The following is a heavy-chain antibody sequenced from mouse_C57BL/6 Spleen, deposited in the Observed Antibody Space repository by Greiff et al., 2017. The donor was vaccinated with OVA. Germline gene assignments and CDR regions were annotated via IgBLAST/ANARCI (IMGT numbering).Heavy chain of an antibody. J-gene: IGHJ2*01. D-gene: IGHD1-1*01. Sequence: QVKLQQSGPELVKPGASVKISCKASGYAFSSSWMNWVKQRPGKGLEWIGRIYPGDGDTNYNGKFKGKATLTADKSSSTAYMQLSSLTSEDSAVYFCARDTTVDYFDYWGQGTTLTVSS. CDR3: ARDTTVDYFDY. CDR2: IYPGDGDT. CDR1: GYAFSSSW. V-gene: IGHV1-82*01.